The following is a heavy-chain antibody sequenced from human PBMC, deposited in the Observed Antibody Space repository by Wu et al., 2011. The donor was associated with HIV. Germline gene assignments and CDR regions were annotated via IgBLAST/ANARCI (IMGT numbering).Heavy chain of an antibody. D-gene: IGHD5-12*01. CDR3: ARDLRGYSGYSGNY. CDR2: IIPIFGTA. CDR1: GGTFSSYA. J-gene: IGHJ4*02. V-gene: IGHV1-69*18. Sequence: QVQLVQSGAEVKKPGSSVKVSCKASGGTFSSYAISWVRQAPGQGLEWMGRIIPIFGTANYAQKFQGRVTITANESTSTAYMELSSLRSEDTAVYYCARDLRGYSGYSGNYWGQGTLVTVSS.